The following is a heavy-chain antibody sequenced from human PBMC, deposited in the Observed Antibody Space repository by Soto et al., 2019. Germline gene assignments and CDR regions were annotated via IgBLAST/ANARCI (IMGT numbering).Heavy chain of an antibody. CDR1: GFTFSSYG. D-gene: IGHD2-21*02. CDR3: ARDMGGDPWYFDL. J-gene: IGHJ2*01. V-gene: IGHV3-33*01. Sequence: QVQLVESGGGVVQPGRSLRLSCAASGFTFSSYGMHWVRQAPGKGLEWVAVIWYDGSNKYYADSVKGRFTISRDNSKNTRYLQMNSLRAEDTAVYYCARDMGGDPWYFDLWGRGTLVTVSS. CDR2: IWYDGSNK.